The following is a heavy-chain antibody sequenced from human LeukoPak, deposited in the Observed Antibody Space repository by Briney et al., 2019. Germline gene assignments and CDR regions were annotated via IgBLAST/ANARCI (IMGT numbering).Heavy chain of an antibody. V-gene: IGHV3-23*01. D-gene: IGHD3-10*02. J-gene: IGHJ6*04. Sequence: GGSLRLSCAASGFTFSSYAMSWVRQAPGKGLEWVSDISGSGGSTYYADSVRRRFTISRDNSKNTLYLQMNRLSAEDKAVYYXAELGITMIGGVWGKGTTVTISS. CDR1: GFTFSSYA. CDR3: AELGITMIGGV. CDR2: ISGSGGST.